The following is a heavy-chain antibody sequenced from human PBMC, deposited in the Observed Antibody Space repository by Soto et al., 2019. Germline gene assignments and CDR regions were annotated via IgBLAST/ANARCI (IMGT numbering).Heavy chain of an antibody. D-gene: IGHD6-13*01. CDR2: IIPIVGTA. Sequence: QVQLVQSGAEVKKPGSSVKVSCKASGGTFSSYAISWVRQAPGQGLEWMGGIIPIVGTANYAQKYQGRVTITADESTSTAYMELSSLRSEDTAVYYCARSEYSSSLFHHYYYYGMDAWGQGTTFTVSS. CDR1: GGTFSSYA. J-gene: IGHJ6*02. V-gene: IGHV1-69*01. CDR3: ARSEYSSSLFHHYYYYGMDA.